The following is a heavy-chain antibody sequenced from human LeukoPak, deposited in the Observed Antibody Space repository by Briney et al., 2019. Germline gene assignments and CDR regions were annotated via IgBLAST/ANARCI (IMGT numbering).Heavy chain of an antibody. D-gene: IGHD3-22*01. Sequence: PSETLSLTCTVSGVSISSDSYYWSWIRQPAGKGLEWIGRFYTSGTTNYNPSLKSRVTISVDTSKNQFSLKLSSVTAADTAVYYCTRGSIAYYYMDVWGKGTTVTISS. CDR1: GVSISSDSYY. CDR3: TRGSIAYYYMDV. J-gene: IGHJ6*03. V-gene: IGHV4-61*02. CDR2: FYTSGTT.